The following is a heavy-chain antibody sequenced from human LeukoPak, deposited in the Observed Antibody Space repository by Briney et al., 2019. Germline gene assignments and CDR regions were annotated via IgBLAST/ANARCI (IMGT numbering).Heavy chain of an antibody. J-gene: IGHJ3*02. V-gene: IGHV1-18*01. CDR3: ARDRDGYSSGWSAFDI. D-gene: IGHD6-19*01. CDR1: GYTFTSYG. CDR2: ISAYNGNT. Sequence: ASVKVSCKASGYTFTSYGISWVRQAPGQGREWMGWISAYNGNTNYAQKLQGRVTMTTDTSTSTAYMELRSLRSDDTAVYYCARDRDGYSSGWSAFDIWGQGTMVTVSS.